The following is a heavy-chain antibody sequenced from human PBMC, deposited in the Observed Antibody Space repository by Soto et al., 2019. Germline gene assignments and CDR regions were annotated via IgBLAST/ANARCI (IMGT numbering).Heavy chain of an antibody. D-gene: IGHD3-9*01. CDR1: GGSINNYY. J-gene: IGHJ4*02. CDR2: IYYSGRT. CDR3: ASGVLTGYYNFDY. V-gene: IGHV4-59*08. Sequence: SETLSLTCTVSGGSINNYYWSWIRQPPGKGLEWIGYIYYSGRTNYNPSLKSRVTISVDTSKNQFSLKLSSVTAADTAVYYCASGVLTGYYNFDYWGQGTLVTVSS.